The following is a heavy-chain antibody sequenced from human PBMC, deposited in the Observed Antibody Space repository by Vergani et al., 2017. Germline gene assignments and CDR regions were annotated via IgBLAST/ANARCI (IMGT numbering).Heavy chain of an antibody. Sequence: QVQLQESGPGLLKPSETLSLTCTVSGYSISSGYYWGWIRQPPGKGLEWIGSISHSGYTFYSPSLKSRVSISVDTSKNQFSLRLNSVTAADTAVYYCARVGHLVAVTGEGPSLDLWGRGTLVTVSS. J-gene: IGHJ2*01. D-gene: IGHD2-21*02. CDR1: GYSISSGYY. V-gene: IGHV4-38-2*02. CDR3: ARVGHLVAVTGEGPSLDL. CDR2: ISHSGYT.